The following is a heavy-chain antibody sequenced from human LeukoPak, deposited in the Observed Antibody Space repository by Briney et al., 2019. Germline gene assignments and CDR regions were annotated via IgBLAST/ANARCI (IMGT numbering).Heavy chain of an antibody. CDR3: ARGVRIAVADY. V-gene: IGHV3-21*01. Sequence: PGGSLRLSRAASGFAFSSYDMNWVRQAPGKGLEWVSSISDRSTYIYYADSLKGRFTISRDNAKNSLYLQINSLRVEGTAVYYCARGVRIAVADYWGQGTLVTVSS. CDR1: GFAFSSYD. CDR2: ISDRSTYI. D-gene: IGHD6-13*01. J-gene: IGHJ4*02.